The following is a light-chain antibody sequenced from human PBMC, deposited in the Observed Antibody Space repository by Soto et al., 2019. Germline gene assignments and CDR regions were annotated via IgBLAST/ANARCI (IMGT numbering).Light chain of an antibody. V-gene: IGLV2-14*03. CDR1: SSDVGGYNF. Sequence: QSVLPQPASVSGSPGQSITISCTGTSSDVGGYNFVSWYQQYPGRAPKLMIYDVNNRPSGVSNRFYGSKSGNTASLTISGLQPEDEADYYCKSYSSSVSYVFGTGTKVTVL. CDR3: KSYSSSVSYV. CDR2: DVN. J-gene: IGLJ1*01.